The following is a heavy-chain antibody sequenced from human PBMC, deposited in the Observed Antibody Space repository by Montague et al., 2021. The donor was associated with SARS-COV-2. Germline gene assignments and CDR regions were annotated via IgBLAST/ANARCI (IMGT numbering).Heavy chain of an antibody. CDR3: ARGAPGY. J-gene: IGHJ4*02. CDR2: INYGGST. V-gene: IGHV4-34*01. Sequence: ETLSLTCAVYGGSFSDYHCTWIRQSPGGGLEWIGQINYGGSTKYNPSLSSRVTISIDTSKNQFSLKLTSVTAADTAVYHCARGAPGYWGQGTLVTVSS. CDR1: GGSFSDYH. D-gene: IGHD1-1*01.